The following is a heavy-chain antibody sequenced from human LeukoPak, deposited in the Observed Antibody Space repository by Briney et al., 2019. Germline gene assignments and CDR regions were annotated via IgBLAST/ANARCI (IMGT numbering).Heavy chain of an antibody. Sequence: GGSLRLSCAASGFAFSSYAMSWVRQAPGKGLEWVSAISGSGGSTYYADSVKGRFTISRDNSKNTLYLQMNSLRAEDTAVYYCATSNIVVVPAAIEDYWGQGTLVTVSS. CDR2: ISGSGGST. CDR3: ATSNIVVVPAAIEDY. CDR1: GFAFSSYA. J-gene: IGHJ4*02. D-gene: IGHD2-2*01. V-gene: IGHV3-23*01.